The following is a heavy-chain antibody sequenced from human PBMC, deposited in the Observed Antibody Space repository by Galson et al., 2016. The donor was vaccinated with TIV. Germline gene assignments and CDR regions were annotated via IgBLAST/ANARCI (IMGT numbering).Heavy chain of an antibody. CDR2: ISGHSGQR. D-gene: IGHD3-22*01. CDR1: GYSFSTYG. V-gene: IGHV1-18*01. Sequence: SVKVSCKASGYSFSTYGITWVRQAPGQGLQWMGWISGHSGQRKFAEKFQGRVSITAHTSPSTAYMELRSLKADDTAVYCCARDDMDYDSSGYMDDWGQGTLVIVSS. CDR3: ARDDMDYDSSGYMDD. J-gene: IGHJ4*02.